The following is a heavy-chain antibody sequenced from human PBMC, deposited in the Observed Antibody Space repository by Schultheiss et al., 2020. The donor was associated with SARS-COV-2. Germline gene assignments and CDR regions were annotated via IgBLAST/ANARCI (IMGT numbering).Heavy chain of an antibody. CDR3: ARDASSGGYFQH. D-gene: IGHD3-22*01. Sequence: GASLKISCAASGFTFSSYAMSWVRQAPGKGLEWVSAISGSGGSTYYADSVKGRFTISRDNSKNTLYLQMNSLRAEDTAVYYCARDASSGGYFQHWGQGTLVTVSS. CDR1: GFTFSSYA. V-gene: IGHV3-23*01. CDR2: ISGSGGST. J-gene: IGHJ1*01.